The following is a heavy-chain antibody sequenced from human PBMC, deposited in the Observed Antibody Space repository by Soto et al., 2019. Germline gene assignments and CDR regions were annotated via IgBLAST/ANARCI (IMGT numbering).Heavy chain of an antibody. J-gene: IGHJ4*02. D-gene: IGHD6-19*01. V-gene: IGHV4-59*02. CDR2: IYYTGTT. CDR3: ARAKVRAVSPDDDF. CDR1: GGYVHSYY. Sequence: PLETRSLTCSVSGGYVHSYYWSWVRQSPGGGVEWIAYIYYTGTTKYNPSLKSRATISLDTSKNEVYLKMTSVTAANTAVYYCARAKVRAVSPDDDFWGQGTHVTVSS.